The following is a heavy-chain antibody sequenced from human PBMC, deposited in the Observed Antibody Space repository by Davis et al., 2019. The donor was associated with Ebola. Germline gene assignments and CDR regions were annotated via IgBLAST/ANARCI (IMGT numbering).Heavy chain of an antibody. CDR3: AREVSNYYFDY. J-gene: IGHJ4*02. D-gene: IGHD1-1*01. Sequence: PSETLSLTCTVSGGSISSYYWSWIRQPAGKGLEWIGRMSISGSTNYNPSLKSRVTISVDTSKNQFSLRLTSVTAADTAVYYCAREVSNYYFDYWGPGMLVTVSS. V-gene: IGHV4-4*07. CDR1: GGSISSYY. CDR2: MSISGST.